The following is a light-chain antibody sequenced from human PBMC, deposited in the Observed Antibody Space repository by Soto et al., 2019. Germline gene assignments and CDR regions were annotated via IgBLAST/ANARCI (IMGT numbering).Light chain of an antibody. Sequence: EIVLTPSPATLSLSPGGRAPGSCRASQSISNYLAWYQQKPGQAPRLLIYGASSRATGIPDRFSGSGSGTHFTLTISRLEPEDFAVYHCQQYGSLPYTFGQGTKVDIK. CDR2: GAS. J-gene: IGKJ2*01. CDR3: QQYGSLPYT. CDR1: QSISNY. V-gene: IGKV3-20*01.